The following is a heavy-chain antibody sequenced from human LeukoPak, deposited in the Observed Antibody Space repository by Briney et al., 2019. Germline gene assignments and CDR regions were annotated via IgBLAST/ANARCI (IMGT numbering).Heavy chain of an antibody. V-gene: IGHV4-59*01. CDR2: IYYSGST. CDR1: GGSISSYY. CDR3: AREGGGDYGDYEPDY. Sequence: PETLSLTCTVSGGSISSYYWSWIRQPPGKGLEWIGYIYYSGSTNYNPSLKSRVTISVDTSKNQFSLKLSSVTAADTAVYYCAREGGGDYGDYEPDYWGQGTLVTVSS. D-gene: IGHD4-17*01. J-gene: IGHJ4*02.